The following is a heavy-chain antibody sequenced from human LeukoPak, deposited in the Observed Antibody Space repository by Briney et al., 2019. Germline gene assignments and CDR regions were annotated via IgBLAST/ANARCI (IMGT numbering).Heavy chain of an antibody. J-gene: IGHJ3*02. Sequence: GASVKVSCKVSGYTLTGLSMHWVRQAPGKGLEWMGGFDPEDGETIYAQKFQGRVTMTEDTSTDTAYMELSSLRSEDTAVYYCATEYCSGGSCPPKYAFDIWGQGTMVTVSS. D-gene: IGHD2-15*01. CDR2: FDPEDGET. V-gene: IGHV1-24*01. CDR3: ATEYCSGGSCPPKYAFDI. CDR1: GYTLTGLS.